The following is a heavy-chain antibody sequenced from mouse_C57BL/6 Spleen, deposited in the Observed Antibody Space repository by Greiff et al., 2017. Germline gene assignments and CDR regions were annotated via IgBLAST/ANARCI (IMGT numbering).Heavy chain of an antibody. V-gene: IGHV1-82*01. Sequence: QVQLQQSGPELVKPGASVKISCKASGYAFSSSWMNWVKQRPGKGLEWIGRIYPGDGDTNYNGKFKGKATLTADKSSSTAYMQLSSLTSEDSAVYFCARRLLRYAMDDGGQGTSVTVSS. CDR1: GYAFSSSW. CDR2: IYPGDGDT. D-gene: IGHD1-2*01. J-gene: IGHJ4*01. CDR3: ARRLLRYAMDD.